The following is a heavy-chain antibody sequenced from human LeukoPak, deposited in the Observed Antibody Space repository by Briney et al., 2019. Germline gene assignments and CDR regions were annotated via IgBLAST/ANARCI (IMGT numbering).Heavy chain of an antibody. V-gene: IGHV4-59*11. CDR1: DDSFSSHY. Sequence: SETLSLTCAVSDDSFSSHYWTWIRQPPGKGLEWIGYISYIGSTNYNPSLKSRVTTSIDTSKNQFSLKLTSVTAADTAVYYCARDLVTVTKGFDIWGQGTMVSLSS. J-gene: IGHJ3*02. CDR2: ISYIGST. CDR3: ARDLVTVTKGFDI. D-gene: IGHD4-17*01.